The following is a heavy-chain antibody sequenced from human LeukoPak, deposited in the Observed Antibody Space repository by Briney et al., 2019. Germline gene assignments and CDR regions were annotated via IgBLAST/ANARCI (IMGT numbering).Heavy chain of an antibody. CDR1: GYTFTSYD. D-gene: IGHD5-24*01. V-gene: IGHV1-8*01. CDR2: MNPNSGNT. Sequence: ASVKVSCKASGYTFTSYDINWVRQATGQGLEWMGWMNPNSGNTGYAQKFQGRVTMTRNTSISTAYMELSSLGSEDTAVYYCARGRRKRWLRWYYYYYMDVWGIGTTVTVSS. CDR3: ARGRRKRWLRWYYYYYMDV. J-gene: IGHJ6*03.